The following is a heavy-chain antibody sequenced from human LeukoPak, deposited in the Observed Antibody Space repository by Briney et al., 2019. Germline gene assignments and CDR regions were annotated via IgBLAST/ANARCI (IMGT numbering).Heavy chain of an antibody. CDR1: GDSISSYY. CDR2: IYYSGST. CDR3: ARTTEGYCRSTSCYGFDYYYYMDV. J-gene: IGHJ6*03. D-gene: IGHD2-2*01. Sequence: SETLSLTCTVSGDSISSYYWSWIRQPPGKGLEWIGYIYYSGSTNYNPSLKSRVTISVDTSKNQFSLKLRSVTAADTAVYYCARTTEGYCRSTSCYGFDYYYYMDVWGKGTTVTISS. V-gene: IGHV4-59*01.